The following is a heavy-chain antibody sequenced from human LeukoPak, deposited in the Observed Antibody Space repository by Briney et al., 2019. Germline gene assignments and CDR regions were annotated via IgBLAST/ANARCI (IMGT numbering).Heavy chain of an antibody. Sequence: ASVKVSCKASGYTFASYYMHWVRQAPGQGLEWMGIINPSGGSTSYAQKFQGRVTMTRDMSTSTVYMELSSLRSEDTAVYYCARDGRDPLFDYWGQGTLVTVSS. J-gene: IGHJ4*02. V-gene: IGHV1-46*01. CDR3: ARDGRDPLFDY. CDR2: INPSGGST. CDR1: GYTFASYY. D-gene: IGHD1-26*01.